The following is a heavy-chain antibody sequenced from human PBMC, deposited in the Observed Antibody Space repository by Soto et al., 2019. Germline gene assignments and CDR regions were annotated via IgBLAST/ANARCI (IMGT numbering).Heavy chain of an antibody. Sequence: ASVKVSCKASGYIFTSYGINWVRQAPGQGLERMGWISTYNGNTNYAQKLQGRVTMTADTSTNTAYMELRSLRSDDTAVYYCARGSHYDILTGYPSLRHDYWGQGTLVTVSS. CDR2: ISTYNGNT. CDR1: GYIFTSYG. CDR3: ARGSHYDILTGYPSLRHDY. D-gene: IGHD3-9*01. J-gene: IGHJ4*02. V-gene: IGHV1-18*01.